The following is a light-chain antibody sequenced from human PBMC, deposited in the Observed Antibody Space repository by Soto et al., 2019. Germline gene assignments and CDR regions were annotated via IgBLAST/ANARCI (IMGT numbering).Light chain of an antibody. J-gene: IGLJ1*01. V-gene: IGLV2-8*01. CDR1: SNDFGGYNY. CDR3: SSYGGSNDV. Sequence: QSALTQPPSASGSPGQSGTISCTGTSNDFGGYNYVSWYQQHPGKAPKLIIFEVSERPSGVPDRFSGSKSGSTASLTVSGLQAEDEADYYCSSYGGSNDVFGTGTKLTVL. CDR2: EVS.